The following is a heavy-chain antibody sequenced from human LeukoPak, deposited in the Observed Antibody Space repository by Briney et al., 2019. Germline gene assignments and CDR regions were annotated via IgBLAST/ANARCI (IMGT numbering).Heavy chain of an antibody. CDR1: GFTFSSYA. J-gene: IGHJ6*04. D-gene: IGHD3-10*01. V-gene: IGHV3-64D*06. Sequence: GGSLRLSCSASGFTFSSYAMHWVRQAPGKGLEYVSAISSNGGSTYYADSVKGRFTISRDNSKNTLYLQMSSLRAEDTAVYYCVKDGVANYYGSGRRYHYGMDVWGKGTTVTVSS. CDR2: ISSNGGST. CDR3: VKDGVANYYGSGRRYHYGMDV.